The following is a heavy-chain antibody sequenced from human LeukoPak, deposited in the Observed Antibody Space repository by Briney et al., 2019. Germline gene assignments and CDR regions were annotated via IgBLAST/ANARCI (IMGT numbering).Heavy chain of an antibody. CDR2: IYNNGNN. J-gene: IGHJ5*02. D-gene: IGHD2-15*01. CDR3: ARYLWSASTPGSWFDP. Sequence: SETLSLTCTVSVGSVSSYFWSWIRQPPGKGLEWIGYIYNNGNNNYNPSLKSRISISVDTSKNQISLKLSSVTAADTALYYCARYLWSASTPGSWFDPWGQGTLVTVSS. V-gene: IGHV4-59*08. CDR1: VGSVSSYF.